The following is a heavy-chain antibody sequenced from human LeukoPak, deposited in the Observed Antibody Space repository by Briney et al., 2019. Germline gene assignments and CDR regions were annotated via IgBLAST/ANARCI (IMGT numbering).Heavy chain of an antibody. Sequence: GGSLRLSCAASGFTFSSYWMIWVRQAPGKGLEWVANIKQDGSEKYYVDSVKGRFTISRDTAKNSLFLQMNSLTADDTAVYYCARTAGESSGYYYYYYGMDVWGQGTTVTVSS. CDR3: ARTAGESSGYYYYYYGMDV. CDR1: GFTFSSYW. J-gene: IGHJ6*02. V-gene: IGHV3-7*01. CDR2: IKQDGSEK. D-gene: IGHD3-22*01.